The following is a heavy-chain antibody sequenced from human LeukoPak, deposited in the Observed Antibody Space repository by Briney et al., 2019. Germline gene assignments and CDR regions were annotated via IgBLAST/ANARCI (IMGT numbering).Heavy chain of an antibody. Sequence: SETLSLTCTVSGGSISSSSYYWGWLRQPPGKGLEWIGSIYYSGSTYYNPSLKSPVTISVDTSKNQFSLKLSSVTAADTAVYYCARHSSSWYRTEYFQHWGQGTLVTVSS. V-gene: IGHV4-39*01. CDR2: IYYSGST. CDR3: ARHSSSWYRTEYFQH. D-gene: IGHD6-13*01. J-gene: IGHJ1*01. CDR1: GGSISSSSYY.